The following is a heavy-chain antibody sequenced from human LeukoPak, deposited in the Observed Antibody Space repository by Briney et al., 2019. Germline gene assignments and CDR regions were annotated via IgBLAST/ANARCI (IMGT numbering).Heavy chain of an antibody. D-gene: IGHD6-13*01. J-gene: IGHJ6*02. CDR1: GGTFSSYA. Sequence: SVKVSCKASGGTFSSYAISWVRQAPGQGLEWMGGIIPIFGTANYAQKFQGRVTITADESTSTAYMELSSLRSEDTAVYYCARVGQQLALRYYGMDVWGQGTTVTVSS. CDR3: ARVGQQLALRYYGMDV. CDR2: IIPIFGTA. V-gene: IGHV1-69*13.